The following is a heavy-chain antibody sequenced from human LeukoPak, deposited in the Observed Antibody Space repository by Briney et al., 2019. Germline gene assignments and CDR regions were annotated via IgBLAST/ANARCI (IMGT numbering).Heavy chain of an antibody. Sequence: GSVKVSCKASGYTFTSYDINWVRQATGQGLEWMGWMNPNSGNTGYAQKFQGRVTMTRNTSIITAYMELSSVRSEDTAVYYCARGSYSGSYEHDPWGQGTLVTVSS. CDR1: GYTFTSYD. J-gene: IGHJ5*02. CDR2: MNPNSGNT. D-gene: IGHD1-26*01. CDR3: ARGSYSGSYEHDP. V-gene: IGHV1-8*01.